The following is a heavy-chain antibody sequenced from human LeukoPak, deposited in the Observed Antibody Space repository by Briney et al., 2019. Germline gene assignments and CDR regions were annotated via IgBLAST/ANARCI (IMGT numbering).Heavy chain of an antibody. Sequence: ASVNVSCKSSVYTFTSYFISSLRQAPGQGLAWMGWISAYNGKTKYAQKLQSRVTMTTDISKRTAYMELRSLRSDDKAVYYCVRVSYGDYGGMDVWGQGTTVTVYS. CDR3: VRVSYGDYGGMDV. J-gene: IGHJ6*01. CDR1: VYTFTSYF. D-gene: IGHD4-17*01. CDR2: ISAYNGKT. V-gene: IGHV1-18*01.